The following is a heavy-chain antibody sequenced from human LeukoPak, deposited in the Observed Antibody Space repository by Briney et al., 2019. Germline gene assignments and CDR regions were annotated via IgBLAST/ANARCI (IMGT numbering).Heavy chain of an antibody. CDR3: AKGGGYYFDY. Sequence: GGSLRLSCAASGFTFSNYVMYWVRQAPGKGLEWVAVISYDGSNKYYADSVKGRFTISRDNSKNTLYLQMNSLRAEDTAVYYCAKGGGYYFDYWGQGTLVTVSS. V-gene: IGHV3-30*18. CDR1: GFTFSNYV. J-gene: IGHJ4*02. CDR2: ISYDGSNK. D-gene: IGHD3-3*01.